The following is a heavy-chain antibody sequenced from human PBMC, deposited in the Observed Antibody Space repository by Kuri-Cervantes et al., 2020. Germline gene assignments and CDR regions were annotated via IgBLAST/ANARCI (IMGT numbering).Heavy chain of an antibody. CDR1: GFTFSDYY. CDR3: ARIGYSSSGIDY. J-gene: IGHJ4*02. D-gene: IGHD6-6*01. V-gene: IGHV3-11*04. Sequence: GESLKISCAASGFTFSDYYMTWIRQAPGKGLEWVSYISTSGSIIYYADSVKGRFTISRDNAKNSLYLQMNSLRAEDTAVYHCARIGYSSSGIDYWGQGTLVTVSS. CDR2: ISTSGSII.